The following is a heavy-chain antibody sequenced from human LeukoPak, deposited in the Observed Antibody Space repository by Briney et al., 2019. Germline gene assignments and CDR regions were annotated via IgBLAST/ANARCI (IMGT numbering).Heavy chain of an antibody. V-gene: IGHV1-18*01. Sequence: ASVKVSCKASGYTFTSYAMNWVRQAPGQGLEWMGWISAYNGNTNYAQKLQGRVTMTTDTSTSTAYMELSSLRSEDTAVYYCASGVNSGSYYYDYWGQGTLVTVSS. CDR3: ASGVNSGSYYYDY. D-gene: IGHD1-26*01. CDR1: GYTFTSYA. CDR2: ISAYNGNT. J-gene: IGHJ4*02.